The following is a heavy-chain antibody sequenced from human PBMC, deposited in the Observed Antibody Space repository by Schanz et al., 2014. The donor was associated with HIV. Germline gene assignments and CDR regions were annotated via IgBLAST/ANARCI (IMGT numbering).Heavy chain of an antibody. D-gene: IGHD6-19*01. V-gene: IGHV3-23*04. CDR2: IRGRGVST. CDR1: GFTFSNFA. CDR3: AKMARSVAANTNFDY. J-gene: IGHJ4*02. Sequence: VQLVESGGGVVQPGRSLRLSCAASGFTFSNFAMSWVRQAPGKGLEWVSSIRGRGVSTFYAGSVKGRFAISRDKSKNTLYLQMNSLRVEDTAVYYCAKMARSVAANTNFDYWGQGTLVTVSS.